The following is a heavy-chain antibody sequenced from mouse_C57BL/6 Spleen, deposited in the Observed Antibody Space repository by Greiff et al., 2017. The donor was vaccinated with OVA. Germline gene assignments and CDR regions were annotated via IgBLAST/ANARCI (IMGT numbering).Heavy chain of an antibody. CDR2: IDPETGGT. Sequence: QVQLQQSGAELVRPGASVTLSCKASGYTFTDYEMHWVKQTPVHGLEWIGAIDPETGGTAYNQKFKGKAILTADKSSSTAYMELRSLTSEDSAVYYCTGGSRAWFAYWGQGTLVTVSA. D-gene: IGHD1-1*01. CDR1: GYTFTDYE. CDR3: TGGSRAWFAY. V-gene: IGHV1-15*01. J-gene: IGHJ3*01.